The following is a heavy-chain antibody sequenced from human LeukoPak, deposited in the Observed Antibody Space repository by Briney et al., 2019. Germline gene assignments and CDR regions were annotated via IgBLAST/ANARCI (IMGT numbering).Heavy chain of an antibody. Sequence: PGGSLRLSCVASGFSFSSHSMNWVRQAPGKGLEWASYISSSSSTIYYADSVRGRFTISRDNARNSLYLQMNSLRAEDTAVYYCARVLSTITAGRATSDYWGQGTLVTVSS. D-gene: IGHD4-11*01. CDR1: GFSFSSHS. CDR2: ISSSSSTI. CDR3: ARVLSTITAGRATSDY. V-gene: IGHV3-48*01. J-gene: IGHJ4*02.